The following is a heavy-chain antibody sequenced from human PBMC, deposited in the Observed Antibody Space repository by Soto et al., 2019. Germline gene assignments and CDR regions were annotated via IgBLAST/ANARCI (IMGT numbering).Heavy chain of an antibody. D-gene: IGHD2-2*01. Sequence: SETLSLTCAVYGGSFSDYFWSWIRQPPGKGLEWIGEINHSGSTNYNPSLKSRVIISVDTSMNQFSLKLTSVTAADTAVYYCASNYCSGTSCYGHWGQGSLVTVSS. V-gene: IGHV4-34*01. CDR2: INHSGST. CDR3: ASNYCSGTSCYGH. CDR1: GGSFSDYF. J-gene: IGHJ4*02.